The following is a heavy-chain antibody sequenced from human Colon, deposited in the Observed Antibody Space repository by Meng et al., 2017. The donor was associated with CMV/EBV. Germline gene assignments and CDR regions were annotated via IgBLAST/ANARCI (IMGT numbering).Heavy chain of an antibody. V-gene: IGHV3-11*01. CDR2: IGGGAGVT. CDR3: ARGRRDIGFDS. Sequence: ASGFSIIDYYVSWIRQAPGKGLEWISYIGGGAGVTYYADSLKGRFTISRDNARKSLYLQMASLRVEDTAIYYCARGRRDIGFDSWGQGALVTVSS. CDR1: GFSIIDYY. J-gene: IGHJ4*02. D-gene: IGHD2-15*01.